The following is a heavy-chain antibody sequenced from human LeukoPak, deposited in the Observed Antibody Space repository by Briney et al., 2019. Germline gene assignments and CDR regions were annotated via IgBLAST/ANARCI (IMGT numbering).Heavy chain of an antibody. V-gene: IGHV1-2*02. D-gene: IGHD2-21*01. J-gene: IGHJ6*03. CDR1: GYTFTGYH. CDR3: ASGEHAYYFYYMDV. CDR2: INRHTAGT. Sequence: ASVKVSCKASGYTFTGYHIHWVRQAPGQGLEWIGLINRHTAGTNYAPQFQGRVTMNTDTSISTSYMELSRLRVDDTSMYYCASGEHAYYFYYMDVWGKGTTVIVSS.